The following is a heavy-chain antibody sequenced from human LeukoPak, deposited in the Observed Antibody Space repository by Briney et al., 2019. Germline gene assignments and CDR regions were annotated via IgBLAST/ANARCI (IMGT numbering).Heavy chain of an antibody. CDR2: ISAYSGNT. D-gene: IGHD6-19*01. CDR3: ARPSSGWYGTDY. V-gene: IGHV1-18*04. Sequence: ASVKVSCRASGYTFTSYGTSWVRQAPGQGLEWMGWISAYSGNTKYAQKLQGRVTMTTDTSTSTAYMELRSLRSDDTAVYYCARPSSGWYGTDYWGQGTLVTVSS. CDR1: GYTFTSYG. J-gene: IGHJ4*02.